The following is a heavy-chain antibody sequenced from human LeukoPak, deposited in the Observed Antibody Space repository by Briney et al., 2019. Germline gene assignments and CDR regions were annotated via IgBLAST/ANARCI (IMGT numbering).Heavy chain of an antibody. CDR3: TTVGLSGYYDGRGYYYFDY. CDR2: IKRKSDGGTT. V-gene: IGHV3-15*01. J-gene: IGHJ4*02. CDR1: GFTFSNAW. D-gene: IGHD3-22*01. Sequence: PGGSLRLSCSASGFTFSNAWMTWVRQAPGRGLEWVGRIKRKSDGGTTDYAAPVKGRFTISRDDSENTLYLQMNSLETEDTAVYYCTTVGLSGYYDGRGYYYFDYWGQGTLVTVSS.